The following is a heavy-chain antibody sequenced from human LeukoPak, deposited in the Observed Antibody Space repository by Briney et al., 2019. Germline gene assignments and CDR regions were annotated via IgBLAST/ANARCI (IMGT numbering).Heavy chain of an antibody. J-gene: IGHJ4*02. CDR2: ISAYNGNT. Sequence: ASVKVSCKASGYTFTSYGINWVRQAPGQGPEWMGWISAYNGNTKYAQNLQGRVTITTDTYTSTAYMELRSLRSDDTAVYYCTRDLPYSSSWESIDYWGQGTLVTVSS. D-gene: IGHD6-13*01. CDR1: GYTFTSYG. V-gene: IGHV1-18*01. CDR3: TRDLPYSSSWESIDY.